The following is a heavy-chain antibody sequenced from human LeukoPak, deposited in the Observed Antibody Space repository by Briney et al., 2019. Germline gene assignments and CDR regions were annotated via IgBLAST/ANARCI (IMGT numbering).Heavy chain of an antibody. J-gene: IGHJ4*02. CDR2: INHSGST. CDR1: GGSFSGYY. V-gene: IGHV4-34*01. Sequence: SETLSLTCAVYGGSFSGYYWSWIRQPPGKGLEWIGEINHSGSTNYNPSLKSRVTISVDTSKNQFSLKLSSVTAADTAVYYCARDSTIFGVVTYDYYFDYWGQGTLVTVSS. D-gene: IGHD3-3*01. CDR3: ARDSTIFGVVTYDYYFDY.